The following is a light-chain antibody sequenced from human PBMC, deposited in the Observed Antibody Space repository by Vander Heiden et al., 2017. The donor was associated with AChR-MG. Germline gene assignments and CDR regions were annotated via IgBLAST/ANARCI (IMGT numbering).Light chain of an antibody. CDR3: YSAADNNWV. J-gene: IGLJ2*01. V-gene: IGLV3-27*01. CDR2: KDS. Sequence: SYELTQPSSVSVSPGQTARITCSGDVLAKKYARWFQQKPGQALVLGMYKDSERPSGIPERFSGSSSGTTVNLTISGAQVEDEAYYYCYSAADNNWVFGGGTKLTVL. CDR1: VLAKKY.